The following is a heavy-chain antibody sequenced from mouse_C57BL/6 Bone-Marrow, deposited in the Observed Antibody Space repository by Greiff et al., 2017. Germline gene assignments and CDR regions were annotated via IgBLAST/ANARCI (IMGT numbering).Heavy chain of an antibody. CDR1: GYTFTDYY. J-gene: IGHJ3*01. CDR2: INPYNGGT. D-gene: IGHD3-2*02. V-gene: IGHV1-19*01. CDR3: ARGSSGLAWFAY. Sequence: EVKLLESGPVLVKPGASVKMSCKASGYTFTDYYMNWVKQSHGKSLEWIGVINPYNGGTSYNQKFKGKATLTVDKSSSTAYMELNSLTSEDSAVYYCARGSSGLAWFAYWGQGTLVTVSA.